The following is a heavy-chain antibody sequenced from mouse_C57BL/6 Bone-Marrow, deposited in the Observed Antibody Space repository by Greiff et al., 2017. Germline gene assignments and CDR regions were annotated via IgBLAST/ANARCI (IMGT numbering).Heavy chain of an antibody. CDR2: IYPRSGHT. Sequence: VQLQQSGAELARPGASVKLSCKASGYTFTSYGISWVKQRTGQGLEWIGEIYPRSGHTYYNEKFKGKATLTADNSSSTGYMELRSLTSEDSAVYFGARRGGLYGSTHFDYWGQGTTLTVSS. D-gene: IGHD1-1*01. J-gene: IGHJ2*01. V-gene: IGHV1-81*01. CDR3: ARRGGLYGSTHFDY. CDR1: GYTFTSYG.